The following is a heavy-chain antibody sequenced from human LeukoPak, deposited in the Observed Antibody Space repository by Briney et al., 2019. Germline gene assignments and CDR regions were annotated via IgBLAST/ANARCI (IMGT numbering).Heavy chain of an antibody. J-gene: IGHJ4*02. CDR3: ARGRTYGRSSAMYY. D-gene: IGHD2-2*01. V-gene: IGHV4-34*01. CDR2: INHSGST. CDR1: GGSFSGYY. Sequence: SETLSLTCAVYGGSFSGYYWSWIRQPPGKGLEWIGEINHSGSTNYNPSLKSRVTTSVDTSKNQFSLKLSSVTAADTAVYYCARGRTYGRSSAMYYWGQGTLVTVSS.